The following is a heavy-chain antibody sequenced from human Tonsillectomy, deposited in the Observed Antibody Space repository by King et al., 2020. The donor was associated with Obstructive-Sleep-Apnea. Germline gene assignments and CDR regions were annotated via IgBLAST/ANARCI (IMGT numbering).Heavy chain of an antibody. CDR3: AKSGGSMIVVVRAYFDY. Sequence: VQLVESGGGLVQPGGSLRLSCAASGFTFSSYAMSWVRQAPGKGLEWVSAISGSGGSTYYADSVKGRFTISRDNSKNTLYLQMNSLRAEDTAVYYCAKSGGSMIVVVRAYFDYWGQGTLVTVSS. V-gene: IGHV3-23*04. J-gene: IGHJ4*02. CDR1: GFTFSSYA. CDR2: ISGSGGST. D-gene: IGHD3-22*01.